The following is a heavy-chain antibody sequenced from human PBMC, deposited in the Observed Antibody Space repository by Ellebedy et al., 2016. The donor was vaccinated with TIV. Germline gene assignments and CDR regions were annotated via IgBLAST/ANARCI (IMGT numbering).Heavy chain of an antibody. J-gene: IGHJ6*02. Sequence: SETLSLXXTVSGGSVSDGSISSGDYYWSWIRQHPGKGLEWIGYIYHSGTTYYNPSLKSRVSISVDTSKNQVSLRLSSVTVAETAVYYCARDQVVRGGYHGMDVWGQGTTVTVSS. D-gene: IGHD3-10*01. CDR1: GGSVSDGSISSGDYY. V-gene: IGHV4-31*03. CDR2: IYHSGTT. CDR3: ARDQVVRGGYHGMDV.